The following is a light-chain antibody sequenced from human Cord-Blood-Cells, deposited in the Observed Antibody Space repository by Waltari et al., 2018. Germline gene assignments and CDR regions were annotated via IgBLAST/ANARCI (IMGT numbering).Light chain of an antibody. CDR3: CSYAGSRV. Sequence: QSALTQPASVSGSPGQSITISCTGTSSDVGSYNLLSWYQHHPGKAPKLMIYEGSKRPSGVSNRFSGSKSGNTASLTISGLQAEDEADYYCCSYAGSRVFGGGTKLTVL. J-gene: IGLJ3*02. CDR1: SSDVGSYNL. CDR2: EGS. V-gene: IGLV2-23*01.